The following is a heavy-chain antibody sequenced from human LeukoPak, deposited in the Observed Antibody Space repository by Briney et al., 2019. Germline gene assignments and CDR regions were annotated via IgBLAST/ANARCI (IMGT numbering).Heavy chain of an antibody. CDR2: ISSIGSTI. D-gene: IGHD1-26*01. J-gene: IGHJ4*02. CDR1: GFTFSSYV. V-gene: IGHV3-48*01. CDR3: ARDLGATIFDFDY. Sequence: SGGSLRLSCAASGFTFSSYVMHWVRQAPGKGLEWVSSISSIGSTIYYADSVKGRFTISRDNAKNSLYLQMNSLRVEDTAVYYCARDLGATIFDFDYWGQGTLVTVSS.